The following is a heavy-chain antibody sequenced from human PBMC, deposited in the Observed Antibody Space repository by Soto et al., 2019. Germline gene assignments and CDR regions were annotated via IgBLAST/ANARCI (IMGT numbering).Heavy chain of an antibody. CDR1: GGSIRSYY. J-gene: IGHJ4*02. D-gene: IGHD4-17*01. Sequence: PSETLSLTCTVSGGSIRSYYWSWFRQPPGKGLEWIGYIYYSGSTYYNPSLKSRVTISVDTSKNQFSLRLNSVTAADTAVYYCARRPPTTVTTSGCFDSWGQGTLVTVSS. CDR2: IYYSGST. CDR3: ARRPPTTVTTSGCFDS. V-gene: IGHV4-59*08.